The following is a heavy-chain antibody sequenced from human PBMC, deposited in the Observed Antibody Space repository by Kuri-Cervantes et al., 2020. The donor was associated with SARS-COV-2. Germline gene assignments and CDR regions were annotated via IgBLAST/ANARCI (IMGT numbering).Heavy chain of an antibody. J-gene: IGHJ4*02. CDR1: GFTFSSYA. D-gene: IGHD1-26*01. Sequence: GGSLRLSCAASGFTFSSYAMSWVRQAPGKGLEWVSSISGSTNYIYHADSVKGRFTISRDNAKNSLYLQMNSLRAEDTAVYYCARVLLEGSCCGEYYFDYWGQGTLVTVSS. CDR2: ISGSTNYI. V-gene: IGHV3-21*01. CDR3: ARVLLEGSCCGEYYFDY.